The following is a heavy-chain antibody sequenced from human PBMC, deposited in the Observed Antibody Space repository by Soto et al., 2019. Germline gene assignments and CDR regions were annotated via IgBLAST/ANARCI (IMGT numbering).Heavy chain of an antibody. CDR3: AKGAIGSRSPIDAFDI. Sequence: EVQLLESGGGLVQPGGSLRLSCAASGFTFSSYAMSWVRQAPGKGLEWVSAISGSGGSTYYADSVKGRFTISRDNSKNTLYLLMNSLRAEDTAVYYCAKGAIGSRSPIDAFDIWGQGTMVTVSS. V-gene: IGHV3-23*01. J-gene: IGHJ3*02. D-gene: IGHD2-2*01. CDR1: GFTFSSYA. CDR2: ISGSGGST.